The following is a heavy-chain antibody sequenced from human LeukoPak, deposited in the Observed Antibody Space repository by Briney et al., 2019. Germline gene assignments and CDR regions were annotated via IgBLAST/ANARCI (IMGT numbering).Heavy chain of an antibody. CDR2: TYYRSKGYN. V-gene: IGHV6-1*01. D-gene: IGHD3-10*01. Sequence: SQTLSLTCAISGXSVSSNSAAWNWIRQSPSRGLELLGRTYYRSKGYNHYAVYVKSRITINPDTSKNQFSLQLNSVTPEDTAVYYCATSGSYYNPNDAFDIWGQGTMVTVSS. CDR3: ATSGSYYNPNDAFDI. CDR1: GXSVSSNSAA. J-gene: IGHJ3*02.